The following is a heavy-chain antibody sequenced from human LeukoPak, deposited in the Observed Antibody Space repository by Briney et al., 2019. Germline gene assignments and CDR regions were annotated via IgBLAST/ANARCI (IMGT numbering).Heavy chain of an antibody. V-gene: IGHV4-4*07. D-gene: IGHD3-10*01. CDR1: GGSMIDYY. J-gene: IGHJ3*02. CDR2: IHTSGST. Sequence: PSETLSLSCTVSGGSMIDYYWSWIRQPAGKRLEWIGRIHTSGSTNYNPSLKSRVTMSVDTSNNQISLNLRSVTAADTAVYYCARDSSGTYYLDGFDIWGQGTMVTVSS. CDR3: ARDSSGTYYLDGFDI.